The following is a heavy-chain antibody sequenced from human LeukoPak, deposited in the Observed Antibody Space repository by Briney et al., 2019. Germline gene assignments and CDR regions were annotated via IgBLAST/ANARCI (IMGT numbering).Heavy chain of an antibody. Sequence: TPETLSLTCTVSGGSISSYYWSWIRQPPGKGLEWIGYIYYSGSTKYNPSLKSRVTISVDTSKNQFSLNLSSVTAADTPVYYCARRYCSGGSCYSAFDYWGQGTLVTVSS. CDR3: ARRYCSGGSCYSAFDY. J-gene: IGHJ4*02. CDR2: IYYSGST. D-gene: IGHD2-15*01. CDR1: GGSISSYY. V-gene: IGHV4-59*08.